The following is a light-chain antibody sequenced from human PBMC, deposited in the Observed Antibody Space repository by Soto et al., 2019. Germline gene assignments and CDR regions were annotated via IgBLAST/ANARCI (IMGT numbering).Light chain of an antibody. V-gene: IGLV2-23*01. CDR1: SGDVGGYNL. Sequence: QSVLAQPASVSGSPGQSITISCTGTSGDVGGYNLVSWYQQHPGKAPKLMIYEGSQRPSGVSNRFSGSKSGNTASLTISGLQAEDEADYYCYSYAGRNLYVFGTGTKV. CDR2: EGS. J-gene: IGLJ1*01. CDR3: YSYAGRNLYV.